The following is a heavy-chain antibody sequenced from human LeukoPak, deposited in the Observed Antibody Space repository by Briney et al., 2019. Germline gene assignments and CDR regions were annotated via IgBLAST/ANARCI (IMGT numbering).Heavy chain of an antibody. V-gene: IGHV1-18*01. CDR2: ISAYNGNT. Sequence: GASVKVSCKASGYTFTSYGISWVRQAPGQGLEWMGWISAYNGNTNYAQKLQGRVTMTTDTSTSTAYMELRSLRSDDTAVYYCARLNLVDTAGYYPYYFDYWGQGTLVTVSS. CDR1: GYTFTSYG. D-gene: IGHD3-22*01. J-gene: IGHJ4*02. CDR3: ARLNLVDTAGYYPYYFDY.